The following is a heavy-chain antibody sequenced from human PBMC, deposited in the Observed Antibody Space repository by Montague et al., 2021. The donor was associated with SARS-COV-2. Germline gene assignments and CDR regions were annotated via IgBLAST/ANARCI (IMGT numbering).Heavy chain of an antibody. CDR2: IYYSGST. D-gene: IGHD6-13*01. CDR1: GGSISSNNYC. Sequence: SETLSLTCTVSGGSISSNNYCWGWIRQPPGKGLEWIGSIYYSGSTYYNPCLKSRVTISVDTSKNQFSLKLSSVTAADTAVYYCARVGRQQLVRLSGMDVWGQGTTVTVSS. CDR3: ARVGRQQLVRLSGMDV. V-gene: IGHV4-39*07. J-gene: IGHJ6*02.